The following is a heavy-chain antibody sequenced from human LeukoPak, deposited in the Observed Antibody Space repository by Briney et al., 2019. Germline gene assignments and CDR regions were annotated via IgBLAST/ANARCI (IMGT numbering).Heavy chain of an antibody. V-gene: IGHV3-53*01. CDR3: ARATVTTFWYFDL. CDR1: GFTVSSNY. J-gene: IGHJ2*01. Sequence: PGGSLRLSCAASGFTVSSNYMSWVRQAPGKGLEWVSVIYSGGSTYYADSVKGRFTISRDNSKNTLYLQMNSLRAEDTAVYYCARATVTTFWYFDLWGRGTLVTVSS. D-gene: IGHD4-17*01. CDR2: IYSGGST.